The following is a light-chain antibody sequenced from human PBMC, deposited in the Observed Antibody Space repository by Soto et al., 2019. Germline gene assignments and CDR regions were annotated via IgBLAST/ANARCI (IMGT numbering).Light chain of an antibody. V-gene: IGKV3-20*01. CDR3: QQYGSSRT. J-gene: IGKJ2*02. CDR2: GAS. Sequence: EIVLTQSPGTLYLSPGERATLSCRASQSVSSSYLAWYQQKPGQAPRLLIYGASSRATGIPDRFSGSGSGTDFTLTISRLEPEDFAVYYCQQYGSSRTFVQGTKLEIK. CDR1: QSVSSSY.